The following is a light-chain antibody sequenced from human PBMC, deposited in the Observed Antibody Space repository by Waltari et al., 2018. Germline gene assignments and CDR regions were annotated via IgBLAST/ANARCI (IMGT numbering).Light chain of an antibody. J-gene: IGLJ1*01. CDR1: NSDVGFYNR. CDR2: QVS. CDR3: YSYTTSGIYV. V-gene: IGLV2-18*02. Sequence: QSALTQPPSVSGSPGQSVTISCAGTNSDVGFYNRVSWYQQSPGTAPKLIVYQVSNRPSWVPDRFSGSKSGSTASLTISGLQAEDEADYYCYSYTTSGIYVFGTGTKVSVL.